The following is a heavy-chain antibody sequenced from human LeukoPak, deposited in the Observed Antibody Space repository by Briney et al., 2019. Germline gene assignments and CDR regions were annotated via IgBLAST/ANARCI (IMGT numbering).Heavy chain of an antibody. D-gene: IGHD1-26*01. CDR3: ATTTIRLGY. J-gene: IGHJ4*02. V-gene: IGHV4-39*07. CDR1: GGSISSSSHY. Sequence: SETQSLTCTVSGGSISSSSHYWGWIRQPPGKGLEWIGSISNSGSTYYNPSLKSRVTISVDTSNNQFSLKLSSVTAADTAVYYCATTTIRLGYWGQGTLVTVSS. CDR2: ISNSGST.